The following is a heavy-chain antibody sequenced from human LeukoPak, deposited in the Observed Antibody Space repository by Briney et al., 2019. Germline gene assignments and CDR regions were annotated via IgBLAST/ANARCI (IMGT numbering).Heavy chain of an antibody. CDR3: TRESYDILTGYYLQNDY. V-gene: IGHV3-49*04. CDR1: GFTFGDYA. CDR2: IRSTAYGGTT. Sequence: GGSLRLSCTASGFTFGDYAMSWVRQAPGKGLEWVGFIRSTAYGGTTEYAASVKGRFTISRDDSKSIAYLQMNSLKTEDTAVYYCTRESYDILTGYYLQNDYWGQGTLVTVSS. D-gene: IGHD3-9*01. J-gene: IGHJ4*02.